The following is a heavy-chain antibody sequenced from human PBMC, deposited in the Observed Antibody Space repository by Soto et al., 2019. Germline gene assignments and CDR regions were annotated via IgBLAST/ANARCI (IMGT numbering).Heavy chain of an antibody. CDR1: GGSFSGYY. J-gene: IGHJ4*02. Sequence: QVQLQQWGAGLLKPSETLSLTCAVYGGSFSGYYWNWIRKPPGKGLEWIGEINHSGSTNYNPSLKSRVTISVDTSKNQFSLKLSSVTDADTAVYYCARGWGRIFDYWGQGTLVTVSS. V-gene: IGHV4-34*01. D-gene: IGHD7-27*01. CDR2: INHSGST. CDR3: ARGWGRIFDY.